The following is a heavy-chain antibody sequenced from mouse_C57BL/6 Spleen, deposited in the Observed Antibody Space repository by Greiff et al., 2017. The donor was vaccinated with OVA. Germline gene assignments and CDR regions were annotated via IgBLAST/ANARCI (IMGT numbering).Heavy chain of an antibody. D-gene: IGHD1-1*01. V-gene: IGHV1-64*01. Sequence: VQLQQPGAELVKPGASVKLSCKASGYTFTSYRMHWVKQRPGQGLEWIGMIHPNSGSTNYNEKFKSKATLTVDKSSSTAYMQLSSLTSEDSAVYYCARDYYGSSPLAMDYWGQGTSVTVSS. J-gene: IGHJ4*01. CDR1: GYTFTSYR. CDR3: ARDYYGSSPLAMDY. CDR2: IHPNSGST.